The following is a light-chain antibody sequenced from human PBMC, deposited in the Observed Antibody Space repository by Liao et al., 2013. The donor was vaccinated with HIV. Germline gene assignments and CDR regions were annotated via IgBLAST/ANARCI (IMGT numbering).Light chain of an antibody. CDR3: QAWDFSTAI. Sequence: SYELTQPPSVSVAPGKTARITCGGNNIGSKSVHWYQQKPGQAPVLVIYYDSDRPSGIPERFSGSNSGNTATLTISGTQAMDESDYYCQAWDFSTAIFGGGTKLTVL. J-gene: IGLJ2*01. CDR1: NIGSKS. CDR2: YDS. V-gene: IGLV3-21*01.